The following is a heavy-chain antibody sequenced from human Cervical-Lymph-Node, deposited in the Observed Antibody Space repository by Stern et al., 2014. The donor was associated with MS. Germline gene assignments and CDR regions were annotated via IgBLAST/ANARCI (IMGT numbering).Heavy chain of an antibody. CDR2: ISSSSSTI. CDR3: ARDQVVVVPAAIHYYYYGMDV. J-gene: IGHJ6*02. Sequence: EVQLLESGGGLVQPGGSLRLSCAASGFTFSSYSMNWVRQAPGKGLEWVSYISSSSSTIYYADSVKGRFTISRDNAKNSLYLQMNSLRDEDTAVYYCARDQVVVVPAAIHYYYYGMDVWGQGTTVTVSS. D-gene: IGHD2-2*01. CDR1: GFTFSSYS. V-gene: IGHV3-48*02.